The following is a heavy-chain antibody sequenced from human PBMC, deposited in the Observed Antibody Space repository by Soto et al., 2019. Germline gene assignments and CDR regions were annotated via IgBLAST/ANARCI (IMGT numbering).Heavy chain of an antibody. CDR2: IYYSGST. D-gene: IGHD6-19*01. V-gene: IGHV4-59*01. Sequence: QVQLQESGPGLVKPSETLSLTCTVSGGSISSYYWRWIRQPPGKGLEWIGYIYYSGSTNYNPSLKSRVTISVDTSKNQFSLKLSSVTAADTAVYYCARSGYSSGWYLYYYYGMDVWGQGTTVTVSS. J-gene: IGHJ6*02. CDR1: GGSISSYY. CDR3: ARSGYSSGWYLYYYYGMDV.